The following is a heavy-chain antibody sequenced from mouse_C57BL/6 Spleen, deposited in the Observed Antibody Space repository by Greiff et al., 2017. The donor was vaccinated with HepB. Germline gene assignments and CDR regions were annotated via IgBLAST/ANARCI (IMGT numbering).Heavy chain of an antibody. CDR3: ARDQSYYGFDY. Sequence: EVMLVESGGGLVKPGGSLKLSCAASGFTFSSYAMSWVRQTPEKRLEWVATISDGGSYTYYPDNVKGRFTISRDNAKNNLYLQMSHLKSEDTAMYYCARDQSYYGFDYWGQGTTLTVSS. CDR2: ISDGGSYT. J-gene: IGHJ2*01. CDR1: GFTFSSYA. D-gene: IGHD1-1*01. V-gene: IGHV5-4*01.